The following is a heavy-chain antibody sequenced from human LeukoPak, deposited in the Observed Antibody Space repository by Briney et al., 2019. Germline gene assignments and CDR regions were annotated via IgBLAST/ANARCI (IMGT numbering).Heavy chain of an antibody. CDR2: ISGSGTTT. CDR1: GFTFSSYA. Sequence: GGSLRLSCAASGFTFSSYAMSWVRQAPGKGLEWVSTISGSGTTTYYADSVKGRFTISRDNAKNSLYLQMNSLRAEDTAVYYCARDELIVGATTDYFDYWGQGTLVTVSS. V-gene: IGHV3-23*01. D-gene: IGHD1-26*01. CDR3: ARDELIVGATTDYFDY. J-gene: IGHJ4*02.